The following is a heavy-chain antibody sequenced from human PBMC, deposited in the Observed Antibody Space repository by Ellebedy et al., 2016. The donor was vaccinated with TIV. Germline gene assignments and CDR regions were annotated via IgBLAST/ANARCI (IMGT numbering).Heavy chain of an antibody. Sequence: GGSLRLXXAASGFTVSSNYMSWVRQAPGKGLEWVSVIYSGGSTYYADSVKGRFTISRDNSKNTLYLQMNSLRAEDTAVYYCARDAQQLVRSHYYYYMDVWGKGTTVTVSS. V-gene: IGHV3-53*01. D-gene: IGHD6-13*01. CDR1: GFTVSSNY. CDR3: ARDAQQLVRSHYYYYMDV. J-gene: IGHJ6*03. CDR2: IYSGGST.